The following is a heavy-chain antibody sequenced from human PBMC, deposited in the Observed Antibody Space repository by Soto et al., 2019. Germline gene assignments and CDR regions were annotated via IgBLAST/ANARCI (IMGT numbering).Heavy chain of an antibody. V-gene: IGHV3-11*01. J-gene: IGHJ4*02. D-gene: IGHD6-19*01. CDR1: GFTFSNYY. Sequence: GGSLRLSCGASGFTFSNYYMSWIRQAPGKGLEWVSYISSTGRTIYYADSVKGRFTVSRDNAQNSLSLKLNSLRVEDTAVYYCSRSYSSGWEFDYWGQGTQVTVS. CDR2: ISSTGRTI. CDR3: SRSYSSGWEFDY.